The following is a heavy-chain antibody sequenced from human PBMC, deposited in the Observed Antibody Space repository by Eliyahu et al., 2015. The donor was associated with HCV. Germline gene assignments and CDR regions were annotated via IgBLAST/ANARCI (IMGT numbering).Heavy chain of an antibody. J-gene: IGHJ6*02. Sequence: EVQLVESGGGLVKPGGSLRLSCAASGFXFRSYTMNWVRQAPGKGLEWVSSISSSSTYIYYADSVKGRFTISRDNAKNSLYLQMNSLRAEDTAVYFCGRDRGGHLPYYYYGMDVWGQGTTVTVSS. D-gene: IGHD3-10*01. CDR3: GRDRGGHLPYYYYGMDV. CDR2: ISSSSTYI. V-gene: IGHV3-21*01. CDR1: GFXFRSYT.